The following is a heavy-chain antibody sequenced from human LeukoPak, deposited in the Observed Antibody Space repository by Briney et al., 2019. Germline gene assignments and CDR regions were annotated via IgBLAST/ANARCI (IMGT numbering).Heavy chain of an antibody. D-gene: IGHD3-22*01. CDR2: INHSGST. J-gene: IGHJ3*02. V-gene: IGHV4-34*01. CDR1: GGSFSGYY. CDR3: ARDYYDSSGYGNDAFDI. Sequence: PSETLSLTCAVYGGSFSGYYWSWIRQPPGKGLEWIGEINHSGSTNYNPSLKSRVIISVDTSKNQFSLKLSSVTAADTAVYYCARDYYDSSGYGNDAFDIWGQGTMVTVSS.